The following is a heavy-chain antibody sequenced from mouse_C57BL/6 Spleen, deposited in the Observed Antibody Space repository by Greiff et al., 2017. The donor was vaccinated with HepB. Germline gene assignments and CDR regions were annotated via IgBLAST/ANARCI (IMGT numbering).Heavy chain of an antibody. CDR2: INPNNGGT. D-gene: IGHD1-1*01. CDR1: GYTFTDYY. CDR3: AREDRDYSWFAY. J-gene: IGHJ3*01. V-gene: IGHV1-26*01. Sequence: EVQLQQSGPELVKPGASVKISCKASGYTFTDYYMNWVKQSHGKSLEWIGDINPNNGGTSYNQKFKGKATLTVDKSSSTAYMELRSLTSEDSAVYYCAREDRDYSWFAYWGQGTLVTVSA.